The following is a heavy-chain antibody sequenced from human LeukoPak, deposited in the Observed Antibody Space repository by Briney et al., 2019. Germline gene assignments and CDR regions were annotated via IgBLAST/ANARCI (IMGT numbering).Heavy chain of an antibody. CDR3: ARDYNGGTYYYYMDV. Sequence: GGSLRLSCAASGFTFSSYSMNWVRQAPGKGLEWVSYISSSSSTIYYADSVKGRFTISRDNAKNSLYLQMNSLRAEDTAVYYCARDYNGGTYYYYMDVWGKGTTVTVSS. D-gene: IGHD1-1*01. J-gene: IGHJ6*03. CDR2: ISSSSSTI. V-gene: IGHV3-48*01. CDR1: GFTFSSYS.